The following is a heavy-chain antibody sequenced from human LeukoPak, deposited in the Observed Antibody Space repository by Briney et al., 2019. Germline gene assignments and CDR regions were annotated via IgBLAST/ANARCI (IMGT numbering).Heavy chain of an antibody. J-gene: IGHJ4*02. D-gene: IGHD1-26*01. CDR1: GFNFSGYW. V-gene: IGHV5-51*01. CDR2: IHSADSDT. Sequence: GESLKISCKGSGFNFSGYWIGLVRPMPRKGLEWVGIIHSADSDTRYSPSFQGQVTMSADKSISTAYLQWSSLKASDTAMYYCARRNVGVSARAYDLWGQGTLVTVSS. CDR3: ARRNVGVSARAYDL.